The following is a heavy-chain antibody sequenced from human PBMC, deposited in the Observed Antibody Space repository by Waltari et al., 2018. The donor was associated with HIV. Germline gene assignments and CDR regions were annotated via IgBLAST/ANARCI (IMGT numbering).Heavy chain of an antibody. D-gene: IGHD2-2*02. CDR1: GGTFSNNA. Sequence: QVQLVQSGAEVKQSGSSVKVSCTASGGTFSNNAFSGVRQAPGQAPEWMGGITPLYGIANYAQVFQGRVTITADESTTTLFMELSSLRSDDTAVYYCARDAIPKGVFFQHWGQGTLLVVSS. V-gene: IGHV1-69*01. J-gene: IGHJ1*01. CDR2: ITPLYGIA. CDR3: ARDAIPKGVFFQH.